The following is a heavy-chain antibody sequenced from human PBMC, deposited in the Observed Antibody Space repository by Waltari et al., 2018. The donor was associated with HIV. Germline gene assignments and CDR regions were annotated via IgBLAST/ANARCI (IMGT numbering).Heavy chain of an antibody. V-gene: IGHV4-30-4*01. Sequence: QVQLQESGPGLVKPSQTLSLTCTVSGGSISSGDYYWSWIRQPPGKGLEWIGYIYYRGSTYYNPSLKSRVTISVDTSKNQFSLKLSSVTAADTAVYYCARDYSNYVQSYGMDVWGQGTTVTVSS. CDR3: ARDYSNYVQSYGMDV. CDR1: GGSISSGDYY. CDR2: IYYRGST. J-gene: IGHJ6*02. D-gene: IGHD4-4*01.